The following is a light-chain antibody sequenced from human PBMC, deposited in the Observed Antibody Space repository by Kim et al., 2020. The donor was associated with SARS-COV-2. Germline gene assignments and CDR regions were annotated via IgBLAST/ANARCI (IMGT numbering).Light chain of an antibody. Sequence: SLAPGESAPLSCRARQSVSSYLAWYQQKPGQAPRLRIYDASNRATGIPARFSGSGSGTDFTLTISSLEPEDFAVYYCQQRSNWLTFGGGTKVDIK. V-gene: IGKV3-11*01. J-gene: IGKJ4*01. CDR3: QQRSNWLT. CDR2: DAS. CDR1: QSVSSY.